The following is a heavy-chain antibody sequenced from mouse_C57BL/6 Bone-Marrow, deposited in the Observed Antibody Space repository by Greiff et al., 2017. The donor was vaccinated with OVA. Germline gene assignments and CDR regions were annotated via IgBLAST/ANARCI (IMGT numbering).Heavy chain of an antibody. CDR2: IYPGDGDT. Sequence: QVQLQQSGPELVKPGASVKISCKASGYAFSSSWMNWVKQRPGKGLEWIGRIYPGDGDTNYNGKFKGKATLTADKSSSTAYMQLSSLTSEDSAVYVCARSANYYDMDYWGQGTSVTVSS. CDR1: GYAFSSSW. V-gene: IGHV1-82*01. CDR3: ARSANYYDMDY. J-gene: IGHJ4*01.